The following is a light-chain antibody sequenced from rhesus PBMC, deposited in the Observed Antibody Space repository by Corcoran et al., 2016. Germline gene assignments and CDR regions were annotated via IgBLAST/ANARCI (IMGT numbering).Light chain of an antibody. J-gene: IGKJ3*01. Sequence: QVILTQSPATLSLSPGERATLSCRASQSVSSYLAWYQQKPGQGPRLLIYGASSRANGIPDRVSCSGSGTDFTPPISSLEPEDVGVYHCYQHTSGYTFGPGTKLDIK. CDR1: QSVSSY. CDR3: YQHTSGYT. V-gene: IGKV3-10*01. CDR2: GAS.